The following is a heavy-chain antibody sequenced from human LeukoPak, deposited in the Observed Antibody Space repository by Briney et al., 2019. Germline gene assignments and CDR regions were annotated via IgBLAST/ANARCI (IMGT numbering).Heavy chain of an antibody. D-gene: IGHD2-15*01. CDR1: GGSFSDYY. CDR2: IYYSGST. CDR3: ARGITIVAATAFDY. V-gene: IGHV4-59*01. Sequence: SETLSLTCVVYGGSFSDYYWGWIRQPPGKGLEWIGYIYYSGSTNYNPSLKSRVTISVDTSKNQFSLKLSSVTAADTAVYYCARGITIVAATAFDYWGQGTLVTVSS. J-gene: IGHJ4*02.